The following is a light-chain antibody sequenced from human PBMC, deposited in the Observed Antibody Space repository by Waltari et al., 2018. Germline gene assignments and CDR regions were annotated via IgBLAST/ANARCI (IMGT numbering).Light chain of an antibody. CDR3: QTGGHGTGV. CDR1: SGHTSKA. CDR2: VNRDGSH. J-gene: IGLJ3*02. V-gene: IGLV4-69*01. Sequence: QLVLTQSPSASAPLGASVKLTCTLSSGHTSKAIAWLQQQPEKGPRYLMKVNRDGSHVKGDEIPIRFSGSSSGAGRYLTISSLQSEDEADYYCQTGGHGTGVFGGGTKLTVL.